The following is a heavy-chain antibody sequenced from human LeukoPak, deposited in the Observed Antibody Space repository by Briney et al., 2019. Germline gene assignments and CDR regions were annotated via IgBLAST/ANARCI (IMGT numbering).Heavy chain of an antibody. V-gene: IGHV1-24*01. J-gene: IGHJ3*02. Sequence: ASVEVSCKVSGYTLTELSMHWVRQAPGKGLEWMGGFDPEDGETIYAQKFQGRVTMTEDTSTDTAYMELSSLRSEDTAVYYCATVGGSYFAFDIWGQGTMVTVSS. CDR1: GYTLTELS. D-gene: IGHD1-26*01. CDR2: FDPEDGET. CDR3: ATVGGSYFAFDI.